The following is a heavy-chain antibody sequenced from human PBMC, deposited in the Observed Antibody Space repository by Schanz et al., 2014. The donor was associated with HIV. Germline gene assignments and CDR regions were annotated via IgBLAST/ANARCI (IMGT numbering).Heavy chain of an antibody. V-gene: IGHV3-23*01. J-gene: IGHJ4*02. CDR2: ISGSGIST. D-gene: IGHD2-2*02. CDR1: GFTFSSYA. CDR3: AKGQRAILRADIDC. Sequence: EVQLLESGGGLVQPGGSLRLSCAASGFTFSSYAMSWVRQAPGKGLEWVSVISGSGISTYYADSVKGRFTISRDNSKNTLYLQMNSLRAEDTAVYFCAKGQRAILRADIDCWGQGTLVTVSS.